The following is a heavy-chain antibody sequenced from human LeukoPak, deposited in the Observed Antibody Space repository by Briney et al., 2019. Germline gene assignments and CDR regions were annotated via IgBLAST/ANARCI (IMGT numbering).Heavy chain of an antibody. V-gene: IGHV3-53*01. J-gene: IGHJ4*02. CDR2: IFSGGST. CDR1: GFTVSSNY. Sequence: GGSLRLSCAASGFTVSSNYMSWVRQAPGKGLEWVSVIFSGGSTYYADSVRGRFTISRDNSKNTLYLQMNSLRAEDTAVYYCARTNTGRYSSSWPSFDYWGQGTLVTVSS. D-gene: IGHD6-13*01. CDR3: ARTNTGRYSSSWPSFDY.